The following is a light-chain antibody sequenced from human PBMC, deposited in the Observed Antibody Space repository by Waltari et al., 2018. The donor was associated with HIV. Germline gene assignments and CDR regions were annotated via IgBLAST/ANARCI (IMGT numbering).Light chain of an antibody. CDR3: SSRDSSGTHVL. CDR2: GKK. V-gene: IGLV3-19*01. CDR1: SLRTYY. Sequence: SSELTQDPSVSVALSQTVRITCQGDSLRTYYATWYKQKPTQAPVIVIIGKKNRRSGIADRCSGSSSGGTASLTSTGAQAEDEADYYWSSRDSSGTHVLFGGGTKLTVL. J-gene: IGLJ2*01.